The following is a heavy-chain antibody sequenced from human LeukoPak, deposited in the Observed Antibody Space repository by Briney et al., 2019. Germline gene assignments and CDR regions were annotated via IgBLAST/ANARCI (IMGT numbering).Heavy chain of an antibody. V-gene: IGHV1-58*02. D-gene: IGHD3-3*01. CDR2: IVVGSGNT. CDR1: GFTFTSSV. Sequence: SVKVSCKASGFTFTSSVMQWVRQARGQRLEWIGWIVVGSGNTNYARKFQERVTITRDMSTSTAYMELSSLRSEDTAVYYCTVRDYDFWRGYHSWGQGTLVTVSS. J-gene: IGHJ4*02. CDR3: TVRDYDFWRGYHS.